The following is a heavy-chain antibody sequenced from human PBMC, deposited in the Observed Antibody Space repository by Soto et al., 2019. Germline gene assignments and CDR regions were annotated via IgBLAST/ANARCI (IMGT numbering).Heavy chain of an antibody. CDR1: GFTFSSYA. V-gene: IGHV3-23*01. D-gene: IGHD4-17*01. CDR3: ASRSATVLALAY. CDR2: ISGSNYNT. Sequence: VGSLRLSCAASGFTFSSYAMNWVRQAPGKGLEWVSTISGSNYNTYYADSVKGRFTISRDNSKNTLYLQMNSLRAEDTAVYYCASRSATVLALAYWGQGTLVTVS. J-gene: IGHJ1*01.